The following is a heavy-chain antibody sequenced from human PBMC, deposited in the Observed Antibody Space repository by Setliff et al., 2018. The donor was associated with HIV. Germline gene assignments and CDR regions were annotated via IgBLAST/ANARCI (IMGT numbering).Heavy chain of an antibody. J-gene: IGHJ4*02. V-gene: IGHV4-4*02. D-gene: IGHD3-22*01. CDR3: AIDTYSSGYYY. CDR2: ISHSGST. CDR1: GGSIMTGDW. Sequence: SETLSLTCAVSGGSIMTGDWWSWVRQSPGKGLEWIGEISHSGSTNYNPSLRSRVTMSVDKSNNQFSLKLSSVTAADTAVYYCAIDTYSSGYYYWGQGTLVTVSS.